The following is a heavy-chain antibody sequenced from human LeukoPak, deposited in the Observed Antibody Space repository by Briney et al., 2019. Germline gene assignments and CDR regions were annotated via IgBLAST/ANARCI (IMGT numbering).Heavy chain of an antibody. J-gene: IGHJ5*02. CDR1: GGSFSGYS. D-gene: IGHD2-2*01. CDR3: ARHSRRSSPKLSRGRFWFDP. V-gene: IGHV4-34*01. Sequence: SETLSLTCAVYGGSFSGYSWSWIRQPPGKGLEWIGEINHSGSTNYILSLKSRVTISVDTSKNQFSLKLSSVTAADTAIYYCARHSRRSSPKLSRGRFWFDPWGQGTLVTVSS. CDR2: INHSGST.